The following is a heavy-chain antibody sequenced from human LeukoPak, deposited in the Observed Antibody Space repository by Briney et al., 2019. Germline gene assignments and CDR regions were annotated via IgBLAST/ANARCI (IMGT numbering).Heavy chain of an antibody. CDR1: GGSISSGGYY. D-gene: IGHD3-9*01. Sequence: PSETLSLTCTVSGGSISSGGYYWSWIRQHPGKGLEWIGYSYYSGSTYYNPSLKSRVTISVDTSKNQFSLKLSSVTAADTAVYYCAKTYYDILTGYRPFDYWGQGTLVTVSS. J-gene: IGHJ4*02. CDR2: SYYSGST. V-gene: IGHV4-31*03. CDR3: AKTYYDILTGYRPFDY.